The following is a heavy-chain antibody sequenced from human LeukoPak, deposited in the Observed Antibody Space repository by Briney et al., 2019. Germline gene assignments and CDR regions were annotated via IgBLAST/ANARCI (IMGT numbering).Heavy chain of an antibody. V-gene: IGHV3-21*01. CDR1: GFTFSSYS. CDR3: ARVYQGVSLFDGIDY. D-gene: IGHD3-10*01. CDR2: ISTSSSYI. J-gene: IGHJ4*02. Sequence: PGGSLRLSCAASGFTFSSYSMNWARQAPGKGPEWVSSISTSSSYINYADSVKGRFTISRDNAKKSLYLQMNSLRAEDTAVYYCARVYQGVSLFDGIDYWGQGTLVTVSS.